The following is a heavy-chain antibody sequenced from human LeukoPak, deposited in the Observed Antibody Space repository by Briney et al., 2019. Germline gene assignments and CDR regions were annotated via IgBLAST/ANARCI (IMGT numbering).Heavy chain of an antibody. V-gene: IGHV1-69*13. J-gene: IGHJ4*02. CDR1: GYIFTGYY. CDR2: IIPIFGTA. Sequence: GASVKVSCKASGYIFTGYYMHWVRQAPGQGLEWMGGIIPIFGTANYAQKFQGRVTITADESTSTAYMELSSLRSEDTAVYYCARDIWFGESLGASDWGQGTLVTVSS. CDR3: ARDIWFGESLGASD. D-gene: IGHD3-10*01.